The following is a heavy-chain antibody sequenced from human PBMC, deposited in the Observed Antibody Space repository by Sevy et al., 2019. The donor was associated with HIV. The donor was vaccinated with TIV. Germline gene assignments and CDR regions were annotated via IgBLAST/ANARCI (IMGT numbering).Heavy chain of an antibody. Sequence: GGSLRLSCAASGFTFDDYTMHWVRQAPGKGLEWVSLISWDGGSTYYADSVKGRFTISRDNSNNSLYLQMNSLRTEDTALYYCAKGFPTRSRYDYYGMDVWGQGTTVTVSS. J-gene: IGHJ6*02. CDR3: AKGFPTRSRYDYYGMDV. D-gene: IGHD1-1*01. CDR2: ISWDGGST. CDR1: GFTFDDYT. V-gene: IGHV3-43*01.